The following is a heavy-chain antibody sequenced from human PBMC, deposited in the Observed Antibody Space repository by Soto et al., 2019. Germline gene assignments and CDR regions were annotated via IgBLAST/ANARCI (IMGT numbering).Heavy chain of an antibody. V-gene: IGHV3-13*04. CDR2: IVIAGNP. Sequence: PGGXLRLSCAASGFTFISYDMHWVRPPTGKGPEWVAAIVIAGNPYYPGSVQGRFTNPRENAKNSLYLQINSLRAGDTVVFYCARVLRGYSGFEDYFDYWGQGALVTVSS. CDR3: ARVLRGYSGFEDYFDY. D-gene: IGHD5-12*01. J-gene: IGHJ4*02. CDR1: GFTFISYD.